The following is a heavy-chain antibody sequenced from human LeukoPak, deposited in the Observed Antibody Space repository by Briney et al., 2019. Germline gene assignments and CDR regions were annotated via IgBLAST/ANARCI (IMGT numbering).Heavy chain of an antibody. V-gene: IGHV1-69*04. Sequence: ASVKVSCKASGGTFSRYAISWVRQAPGQGLEWMGRINPILGIANYAQKFQGRVTITADKSTSTAYMELSSMSSEHTAVYYCARGGLRCSDRLGMDVWGQGTTVTVSS. CDR3: ARGGLRCSDRLGMDV. D-gene: IGHD3-10*02. CDR1: GGTFSRYA. J-gene: IGHJ6*02. CDR2: INPILGIA.